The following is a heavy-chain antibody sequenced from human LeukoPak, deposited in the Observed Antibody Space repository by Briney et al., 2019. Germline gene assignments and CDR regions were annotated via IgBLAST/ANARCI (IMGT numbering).Heavy chain of an antibody. D-gene: IGHD6-19*01. V-gene: IGHV3-13*01. CDR3: ARGGIQVSGIDEFDY. CDR1: GFTFIDYD. CDR2: IGIRGDT. Sequence: GGSLRLSCAASGFTFIDYDMHWVRQVIGKGLEWVSAIGIRGDTHYSGSVKGRFTISRENAESYLYLQMNSLRAEDTAVYYCARGGIQVSGIDEFDYWGQGTLVTASS. J-gene: IGHJ4*02.